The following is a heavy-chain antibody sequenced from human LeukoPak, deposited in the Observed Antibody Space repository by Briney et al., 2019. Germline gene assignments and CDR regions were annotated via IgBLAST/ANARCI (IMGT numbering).Heavy chain of an antibody. CDR2: ISGSGGST. Sequence: GGSLRLSCTASGFTFGDYAMSWVRQAPGKGLEWVSAISGSGGSTYYADSVKGRFTISRDNSKNTLYLQMNSLRAEDTAVYYCAKERITIFGVVIRGAFDYWGQGTLVTVSS. D-gene: IGHD3-3*01. V-gene: IGHV3-23*01. CDR3: AKERITIFGVVIRGAFDY. J-gene: IGHJ4*02. CDR1: GFTFGDYA.